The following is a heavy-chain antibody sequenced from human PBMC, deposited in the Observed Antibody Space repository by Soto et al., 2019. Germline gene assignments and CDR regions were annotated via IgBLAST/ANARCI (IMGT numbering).Heavy chain of an antibody. V-gene: IGHV3-30-3*01. CDR1: GFTFSSYA. CDR2: ISYDGSNK. J-gene: IGHJ6*02. Sequence: ESGGGVVQPGRSLRLSCAASGFTFSSYAMHCVRQAPGKGLEWVAVISYDGSNKYYADAVKGRFTISRDNSKNTLYLQMNSLRAEDTAVYYCAREGDSSSWHPIYYYYSGMDVWGQGTTVTVSS. CDR3: AREGDSSSWHPIYYYYSGMDV. D-gene: IGHD6-13*01.